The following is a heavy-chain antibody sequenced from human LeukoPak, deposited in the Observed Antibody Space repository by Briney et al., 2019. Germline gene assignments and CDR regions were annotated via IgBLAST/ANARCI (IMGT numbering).Heavy chain of an antibody. CDR2: INHSGST. V-gene: IGHV4-34*01. J-gene: IGHJ3*02. Sequence: PSETLSLTCAVYGGSFSGYYWSWIRQPPGKGLEWIGEINHSGSTNYNPSLKSRVTISVDTSKNQFSLKLSSVTAADTAVYYCARPGDYYDSSGYYHHDAFDIWGQGAMVTVSS. CDR3: ARPGDYYDSSGYYHHDAFDI. D-gene: IGHD3-22*01. CDR1: GGSFSGYY.